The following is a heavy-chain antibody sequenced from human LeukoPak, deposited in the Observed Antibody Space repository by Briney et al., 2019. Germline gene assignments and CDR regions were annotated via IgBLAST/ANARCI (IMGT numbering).Heavy chain of an antibody. CDR1: GFTFSSYE. CDR3: ARVQRGIAVALDY. V-gene: IGHV3-48*03. Sequence: WGSLRLSCAASGFTFSSYEMNWVRQAPGKGLEWVSYISTTGSSIYYADSVRGRFTISRDNVKNLLYLQMNSLRAEDTAVYYCARVQRGIAVALDYWGQGTLATVSS. D-gene: IGHD6-19*01. J-gene: IGHJ4*02. CDR2: ISTTGSSI.